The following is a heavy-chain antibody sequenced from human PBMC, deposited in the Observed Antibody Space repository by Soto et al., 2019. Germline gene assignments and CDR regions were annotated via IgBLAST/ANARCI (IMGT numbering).Heavy chain of an antibody. V-gene: IGHV4-39*01. Sequence: SETLSLTCTVSGGSVSSNSYLWGWVRQSPGKGLEWIATIYSSENRYYNPSLLSRVTISVDTSKNELSLRLSSVTAADTAVYYCARLHGYCISSSCHGHYAMDVWGQGTTVTVSS. D-gene: IGHD2-2*01. CDR2: IYSSENR. CDR3: ARLHGYCISSSCHGHYAMDV. J-gene: IGHJ6*02. CDR1: GGSVSSNSYL.